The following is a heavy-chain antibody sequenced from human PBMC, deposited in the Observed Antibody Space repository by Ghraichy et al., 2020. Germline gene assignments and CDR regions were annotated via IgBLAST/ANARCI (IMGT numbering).Heavy chain of an antibody. D-gene: IGHD4-23*01. CDR2: IYYSGST. CDR1: GGSISSSSYY. V-gene: IGHV4-39*07. J-gene: IGHJ5*02. Sequence: SETLSLTCTVSGGSISSSSYYWGWIRQPPGKGLEWIGSIYYSGSTYYNPSLKSRVTISVDTSKNQFSLKLSSVTAADTAVYYCARVPEEDGNPWFDPWGQGTLVTVSS. CDR3: ARVPEEDGNPWFDP.